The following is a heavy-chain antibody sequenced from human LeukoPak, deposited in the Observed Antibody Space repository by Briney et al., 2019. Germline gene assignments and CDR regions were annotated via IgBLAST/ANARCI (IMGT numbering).Heavy chain of an antibody. CDR3: ARATIKTGYYYYGMDV. D-gene: IGHD5-12*01. J-gene: IGHJ6*02. CDR2: IYYSGST. V-gene: IGHV4-59*01. Sequence: SETLSLTCTVSGGSISSYYWSWIRQPPGKGLEWIGYIYYSGSTNYNPSLESRVTISVDTSKNQSSLKLSSVTAADTAVYYCARATIKTGYYYYGMDVWGQGTTVTVSS. CDR1: GGSISSYY.